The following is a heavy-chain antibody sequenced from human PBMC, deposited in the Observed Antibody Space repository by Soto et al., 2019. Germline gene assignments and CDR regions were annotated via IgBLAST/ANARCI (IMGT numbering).Heavy chain of an antibody. CDR1: GGSFSGSS. V-gene: IGHV4-34*01. J-gene: IGHJ5*01. CDR2: TNHRGGT. D-gene: IGHD3-3*01. CDR3: ARGSIVFGVVALSNWFDT. Sequence: SETLSLTCGVTGGSFSGSSWICTRQPPGKGLVWIGATNHRGGTKHNSSLKSRVSISVHSSKSRFSLKLTSVTSAATAVYYCARGSIVFGVVALSNWFDTWGQGSLVTVSS.